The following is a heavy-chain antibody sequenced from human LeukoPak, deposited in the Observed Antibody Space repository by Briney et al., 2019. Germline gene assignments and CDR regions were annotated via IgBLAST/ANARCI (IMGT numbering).Heavy chain of an antibody. CDR2: IIPIFGTT. CDR1: GGTFSSYA. Sequence: SVKVSCKASGGTFSSYAISWVRQAPGQGLEWMGGIIPIFGTTNYAQKFQGRVTITADESTSTAYMELSSLRSEDTAVYYCARAPHYSNYGPYYYGMDVWGQGTTVTVSS. J-gene: IGHJ6*02. CDR3: ARAPHYSNYGPYYYGMDV. V-gene: IGHV1-69*13. D-gene: IGHD4-11*01.